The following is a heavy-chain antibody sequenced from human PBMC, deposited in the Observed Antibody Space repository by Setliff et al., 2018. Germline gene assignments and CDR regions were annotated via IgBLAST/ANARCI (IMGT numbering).Heavy chain of an antibody. J-gene: IGHJ6*03. V-gene: IGHV1-69*13. Sequence: SVKVSCKASGGTFSSYAISWVRQAPGQGLEWMGGIIPIFGTANYAQKFQGRVTITADESTSTAYMELSSLRSEDTAVYYCARNEALTGAGNYYYYYMDVWGKGNPGHRLL. CDR2: IIPIFGTA. CDR3: ARNEALTGAGNYYYYYMDV. D-gene: IGHD7-27*01. CDR1: GGTFSSYA.